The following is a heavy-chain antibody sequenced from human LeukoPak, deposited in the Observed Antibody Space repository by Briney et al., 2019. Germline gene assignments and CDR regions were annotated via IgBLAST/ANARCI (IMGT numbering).Heavy chain of an antibody. J-gene: IGHJ4*02. CDR2: ISHDVKTT. D-gene: IGHD3-10*01. Sequence: GGSLRLSCAASGFAFSIYAIHWVRQAPGKGLEWVAVISHDVKTTYYADSAKGRFTISRDNSRNTVFLQMNRLRPEDTAVYYCVKEAYYGWGSSPTFYFDYWGQGTRVTVSS. V-gene: IGHV3-30*04. CDR3: VKEAYYGWGSSPTFYFDY. CDR1: GFAFSIYA.